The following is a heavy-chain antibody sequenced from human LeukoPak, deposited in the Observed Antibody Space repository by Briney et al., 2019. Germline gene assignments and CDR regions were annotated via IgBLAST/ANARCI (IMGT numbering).Heavy chain of an antibody. CDR1: GFTFSGYP. CDR3: AKDQGITMVRGAPGI. CDR2: ISYDGSNK. D-gene: IGHD3-10*01. V-gene: IGHV3-30-3*02. J-gene: IGHJ3*02. Sequence: GGSLRLSCAASGFTFSGYPIHWVRQAPGKGLEWVAVISYDGSNKYYADSVKGRFTISRDNSKNTLYLQMNSLRAEDTAVYYCAKDQGITMVRGAPGIWGQGTMVTVSS.